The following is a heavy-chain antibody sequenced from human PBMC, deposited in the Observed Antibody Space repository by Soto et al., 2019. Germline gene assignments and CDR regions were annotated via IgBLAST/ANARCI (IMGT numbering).Heavy chain of an antibody. J-gene: IGHJ5*02. Sequence: SETLSLTCTVSGDSISSSSYYWGWIRQPPGKGLEWIGSIYYSGSTYYNPSLKSRVAISLDTSKNQFSLSLSSVTAADTAVYYCARGRGYSYGLDPWGQGTLVTVSS. V-gene: IGHV4-39*07. CDR2: IYYSGST. CDR1: GDSISSSSYY. D-gene: IGHD5-18*01. CDR3: ARGRGYSYGLDP.